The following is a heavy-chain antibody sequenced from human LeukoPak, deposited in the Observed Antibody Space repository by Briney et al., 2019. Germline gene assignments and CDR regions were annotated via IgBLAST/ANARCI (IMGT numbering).Heavy chain of an antibody. CDR2: ISYDGSTK. D-gene: IGHD4-23*01. J-gene: IGHJ4*02. Sequence: GGSLRLSCAASGFTFSSYAIHWVRQAPGKGLEWVALISYDGSTKYYADSVKGRFTISRDNSKNTLYLQMNSLRAEDTAVYYCAKDLGDYGGNSADYWGQGTLVTVSS. CDR1: GFTFSSYA. CDR3: AKDLGDYGGNSADY. V-gene: IGHV3-30*04.